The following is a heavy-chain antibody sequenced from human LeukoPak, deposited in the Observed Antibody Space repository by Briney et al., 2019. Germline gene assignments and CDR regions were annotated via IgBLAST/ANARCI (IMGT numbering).Heavy chain of an antibody. CDR2: IYTSGST. J-gene: IGHJ6*03. CDR1: GYSISSGYY. Sequence: PSETLSLTCSVSGYSISSGYYWDWIRQPAGKGLEWIGRIYTSGSTNYNPSLKSRVTISVDTSKNQFSLKLSSVTAADTAVYYCARVCWGGSYGWGHYYYYYMDVWGKGTTVTISS. CDR3: ARVCWGGSYGWGHYYYYYMDV. D-gene: IGHD3-16*02. V-gene: IGHV4-61*02.